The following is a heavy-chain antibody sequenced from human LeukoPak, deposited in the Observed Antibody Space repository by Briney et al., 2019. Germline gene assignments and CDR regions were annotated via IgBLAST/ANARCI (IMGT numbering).Heavy chain of an antibody. CDR3: ARDSSGWSWHFDY. CDR2: ISSSGSTM. Sequence: PGGSLRLSCAASGFTFSSYEMNWVRQAPGKGLEWVSYISSSGSTMSYADSVKGRFTISRDNAKNSLYLQMNSLRAEDTAVYYCARDSSGWSWHFDYWGQGTLVTVSS. V-gene: IGHV3-48*03. J-gene: IGHJ4*02. CDR1: GFTFSSYE. D-gene: IGHD6-19*01.